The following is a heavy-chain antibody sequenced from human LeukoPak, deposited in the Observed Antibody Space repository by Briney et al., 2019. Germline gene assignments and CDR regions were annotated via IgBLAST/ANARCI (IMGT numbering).Heavy chain of an antibody. D-gene: IGHD3-9*01. Sequence: SETLSLTCTVSGGSVNSGNYYWSWIRQPPGTGLEWIGFIYYSGSTNYNPSLKSRVTISVDTSKNQFSLKLSSVTAADTAVYYCARGKGYYDILTTILNWFDPWGQGTLVTVSS. J-gene: IGHJ5*02. CDR3: ARGKGYYDILTTILNWFDP. CDR2: IYYSGST. V-gene: IGHV4-61*01. CDR1: GGSVNSGNYY.